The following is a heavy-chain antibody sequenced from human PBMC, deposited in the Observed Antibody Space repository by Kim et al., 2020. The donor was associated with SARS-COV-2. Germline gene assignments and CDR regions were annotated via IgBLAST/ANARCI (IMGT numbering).Heavy chain of an antibody. D-gene: IGHD6-6*01. CDR3: ARDEATRPPIFDY. V-gene: IGHV1-18*01. CDR2: ISGYNGNT. Sequence: ASVKVSCKTSGYTFTNYGISWVRQAPGQGLEWMAWISGYNGNTIYARMLQGRVTLTTDTSTSTAYMELTSLRSDDTAVYYCARDEATRPPIFDYWGQGTLVTVSS. J-gene: IGHJ4*02. CDR1: GYTFTNYG.